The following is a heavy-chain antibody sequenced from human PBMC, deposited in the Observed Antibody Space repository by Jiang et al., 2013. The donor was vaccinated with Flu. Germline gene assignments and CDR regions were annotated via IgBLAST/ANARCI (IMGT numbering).Heavy chain of an antibody. CDR3: ARGRGHCGGGSCYSSGWFDP. Sequence: AEVKKPGASVKISCKASGYTFTDYFLHWVRQAPGQGLEWMGIINPSRGGTTYTQKFQGRVVMARDTSTNTVYMELNSLTVEDAAVYYCARGRGHCGGGSCYSSGWFDP. D-gene: IGHD2-15*01. CDR1: GYTFTDYF. CDR2: INPSRGGT. V-gene: IGHV1-46*01. J-gene: IGHJ5*02.